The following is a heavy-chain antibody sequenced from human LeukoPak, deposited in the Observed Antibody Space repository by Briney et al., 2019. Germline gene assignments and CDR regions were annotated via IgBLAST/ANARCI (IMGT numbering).Heavy chain of an antibody. CDR3: ARRGVAVGY. Sequence: SETLSLTCAVYGGSFSGYYWSWIRQPPGKGLEWIGEINHSGSTNYNPSLKSRVTISVDTSKNQFSLKLSSVTAADTAVYYCARRGVAVGYWGQGTLVTVSS. J-gene: IGHJ4*02. D-gene: IGHD2-15*01. CDR1: GGSFSGYY. V-gene: IGHV4-34*01. CDR2: INHSGST.